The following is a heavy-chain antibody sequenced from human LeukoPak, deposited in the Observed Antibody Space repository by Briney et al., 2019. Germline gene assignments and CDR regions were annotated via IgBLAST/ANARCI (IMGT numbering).Heavy chain of an antibody. CDR3: ARDGGSYYDY. Sequence: GGSLRLSCAASGLTFSSYWMSWVRQAPGKGLEWVANIKQDGSEKYYVDSVKGRFTISRDNAKNSLYLQMNSLRAEDTAVYYCARDGGSYYDYWGQGTLVTVSS. CDR1: GLTFSSYW. J-gene: IGHJ4*02. D-gene: IGHD1-26*01. V-gene: IGHV3-7*01. CDR2: IKQDGSEK.